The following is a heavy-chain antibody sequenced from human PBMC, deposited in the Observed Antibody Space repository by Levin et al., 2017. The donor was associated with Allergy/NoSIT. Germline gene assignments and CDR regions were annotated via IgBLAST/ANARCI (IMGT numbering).Heavy chain of an antibody. V-gene: IGHV3-23*01. CDR3: AKDAIRGSDQPYYFDY. CDR2: IINSGVGT. CDR1: GFTFNNYA. D-gene: IGHD6-19*01. J-gene: IGHJ4*02. Sequence: QPGGSLRLSCAASGFTFNNYAMSWVRQAPGKGLEWVSAIINSGVGTYYADSVTGRFTLSRDTSKNTMYMQINSLRAEDTAVYFCAKDAIRGSDQPYYFDYWGQGTLVTASS.